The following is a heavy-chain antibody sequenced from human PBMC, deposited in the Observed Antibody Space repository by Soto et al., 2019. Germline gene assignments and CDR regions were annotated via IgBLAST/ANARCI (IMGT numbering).Heavy chain of an antibody. CDR2: IRSKANSYAT. CDR1: GITFSGSA. CDR3: TRNDPALGLDY. J-gene: IGHJ4*02. Sequence: GGSLRPSCAASGITFSGSAMHWVRQASGKGLEWVGRIRSKANSYATAYAASVKGRFTISRDDSKNTAYLQRNSLKTEDTAVYYCTRNDPALGLDYWGQGTLVTVSS. D-gene: IGHD5-18*01. V-gene: IGHV3-73*01.